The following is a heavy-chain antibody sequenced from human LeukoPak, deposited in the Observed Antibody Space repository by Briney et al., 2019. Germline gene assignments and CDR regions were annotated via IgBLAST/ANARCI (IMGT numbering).Heavy chain of an antibody. Sequence: ASVKVSCKASGYTFTSYDISWVRQATGQGLEWMGWMNPNSGNTGYAQKFQGRVTITRNTSISTAHMELSSLRSEDTAVYYCARVYDFWSGPGRFYYMDVWGKGTTVTVSS. V-gene: IGHV1-8*03. D-gene: IGHD3-3*01. CDR1: GYTFTSYD. J-gene: IGHJ6*03. CDR3: ARVYDFWSGPGRFYYMDV. CDR2: MNPNSGNT.